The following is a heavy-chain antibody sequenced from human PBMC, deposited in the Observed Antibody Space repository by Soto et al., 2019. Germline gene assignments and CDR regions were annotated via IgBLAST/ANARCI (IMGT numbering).Heavy chain of an antibody. Sequence: QVTVKESGPVLVKPTETLTLTCTVSGFSLSNAGLGVSWIRQPPGKALEWLAHIFSNDEKSYSTSLKSRLTISKDTSKSQVVLTMTNMDPVDTATYYCGSTYRTSWYWFDPWGQGTLVTVSS. CDR2: IFSNDEK. V-gene: IGHV2-26*04. CDR3: GSTYRTSWYWFDP. J-gene: IGHJ5*02. CDR1: GFSLSNAGLG. D-gene: IGHD6-13*01.